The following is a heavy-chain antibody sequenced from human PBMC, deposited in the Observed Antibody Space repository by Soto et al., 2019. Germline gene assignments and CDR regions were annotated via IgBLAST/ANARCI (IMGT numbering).Heavy chain of an antibody. CDR2: INYRWPA. Sequence: PSETLSLTCSVSGGSTNNSTSFWGWLRQSPGKGLEWIATINYRWPAEYNPSLKSRVTISVDRSRIFLSLQRKYVAAPDTAVYYCANYVMSLPWFDPWGQGTLVTVSS. CDR3: ANYVMSLPWFDP. D-gene: IGHD3-16*01. V-gene: IGHV4-39*02. CDR1: GGSTNNSTSF. J-gene: IGHJ5*02.